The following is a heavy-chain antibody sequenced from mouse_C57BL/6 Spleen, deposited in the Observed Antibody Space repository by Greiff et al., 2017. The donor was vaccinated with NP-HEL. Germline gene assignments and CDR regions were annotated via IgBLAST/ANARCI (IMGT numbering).Heavy chain of an antibody. D-gene: IGHD1-1*01. CDR2: IDPETGGT. V-gene: IGHV1-15*01. CDR1: GYTFTDYE. Sequence: QVQLKESGAELVRPGASVTLSCKASGYTFTDYEMHWVKQTPVHGLEWIGAIDPETGGTAYNQKFKGKAILTADKSSSTANMELRSLTSEDSAVDYCTSAVTTVVGGAAWFAYWGQGTLVTVSA. J-gene: IGHJ3*01. CDR3: TSAVTTVVGGAAWFAY.